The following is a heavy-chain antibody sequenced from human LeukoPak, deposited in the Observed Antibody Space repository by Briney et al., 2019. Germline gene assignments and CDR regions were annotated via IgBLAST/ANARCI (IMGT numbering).Heavy chain of an antibody. Sequence: SETLSLTCTVSGGSISSYYWSWIRQPAGKGLEWIGRIYTSGSTNYNPSLKSRVTVSVDTSKNQFSLKLSSVTAADTAVYYCARYLDLDHGARFGFDYWGQGTLVTVSS. CDR3: ARYLDLDHGARFGFDY. CDR2: IYTSGST. V-gene: IGHV4-4*07. J-gene: IGHJ4*02. CDR1: GGSISSYY. D-gene: IGHD3-16*01.